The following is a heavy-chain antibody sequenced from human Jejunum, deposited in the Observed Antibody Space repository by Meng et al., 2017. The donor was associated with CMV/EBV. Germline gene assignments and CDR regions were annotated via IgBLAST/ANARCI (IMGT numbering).Heavy chain of an antibody. CDR3: ARGRGNQPLFDF. CDR1: GGSFSTYT. Sequence: QGQRVQSGGEVQKPGASVKVACKTSGGSFSTYTFSWVRQAPGQGLEWMGGLIPVLNKAKSAPRFQDRVTFTADETTTTAYMELSSLTFEDTAVYFCARGRGNQPLFDFWGQGTLVTVSS. D-gene: IGHD2/OR15-2a*01. V-gene: IGHV1-69*10. J-gene: IGHJ4*02. CDR2: LIPVLNKA.